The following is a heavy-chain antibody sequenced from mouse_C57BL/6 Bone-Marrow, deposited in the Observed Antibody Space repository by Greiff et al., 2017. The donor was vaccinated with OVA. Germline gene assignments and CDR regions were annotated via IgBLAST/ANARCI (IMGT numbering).Heavy chain of an antibody. V-gene: IGHV1-55*01. CDR1: GYTFTSYW. Sequence: QVQLQQPGAELVKPGASVKMSCKASGYTFTSYWITWVKQRPGQGLEWIGDIYPGSGSTNYNEKFKSKATLTVDTSSSTAYMQLSSLTSEDSAVYFCARGEDDSYYLRGFDYWGQGTTLTVSS. D-gene: IGHD2-3*01. CDR3: ARGEDDSYYLRGFDY. CDR2: IYPGSGST. J-gene: IGHJ2*01.